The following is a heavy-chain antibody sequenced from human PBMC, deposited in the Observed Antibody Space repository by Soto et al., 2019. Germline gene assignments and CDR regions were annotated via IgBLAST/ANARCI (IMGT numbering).Heavy chain of an antibody. D-gene: IGHD5-12*01. J-gene: IGHJ4*02. CDR1: GGSINTFY. Sequence: SETLSLTCTVSGGSINTFYWSWVRQPAVKVLEWIGRIFSSGSTSFNPSLESRVAMSVDTSKNHFSLNLSSVTAADMAVYYCAREGSYSAYNFAHGIQLWSFDFWGQGALVT. CDR3: AREGSYSAYNFAHGIQLWSFDF. V-gene: IGHV4-4*07. CDR2: IFSSGST.